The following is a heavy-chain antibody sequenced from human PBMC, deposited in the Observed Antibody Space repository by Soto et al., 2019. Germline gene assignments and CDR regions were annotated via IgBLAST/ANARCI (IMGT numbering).Heavy chain of an antibody. Sequence: GGSLRLSCAASGFTFSNYSMNWVRQAPGKGLEWVSSISSTSKYIYYADSVKGRFTISRDNAKKSLYLQMNSPRVEDTAVYYCARGLSSGWFDYWGQGILVTVSS. CDR2: ISSTSKYI. CDR3: ARGLSSGWFDY. V-gene: IGHV3-21*01. D-gene: IGHD6-19*01. CDR1: GFTFSNYS. J-gene: IGHJ5*01.